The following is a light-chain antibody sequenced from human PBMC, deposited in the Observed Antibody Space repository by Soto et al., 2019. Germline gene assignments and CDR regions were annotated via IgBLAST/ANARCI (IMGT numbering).Light chain of an antibody. CDR1: SSDVGAYNY. Sequence: QSALTQPASVSGSPGQSITISCTGTSSDVGAYNYVSWYQQHPGKATKLMIYEVSNRPSGVSNRFSGSKSANTASLTISGLQAEDEADYYCISYTSSTTWVFGGGTKLTVL. V-gene: IGLV2-14*01. J-gene: IGLJ3*02. CDR3: ISYTSSTTWV. CDR2: EVS.